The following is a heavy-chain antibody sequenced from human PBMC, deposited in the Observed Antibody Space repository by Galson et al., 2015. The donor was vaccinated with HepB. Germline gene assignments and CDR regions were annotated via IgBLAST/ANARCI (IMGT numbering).Heavy chain of an antibody. CDR1: GFTFSSYW. V-gene: IGHV3-74*01. CDR2: INSDGSST. D-gene: IGHD2-15*01. J-gene: IGHJ2*01. CDR3: ARAGGPYWYFNL. Sequence: SLRLSCAASGFTFSSYWMHWVRQAPEKKGLVWVSRINSDGSSTTYADSVKGRFTISRDNAVNTLYLQMNSLRAEDTAVYYCARAGGPYWYFNLWGRGTLVTVSS.